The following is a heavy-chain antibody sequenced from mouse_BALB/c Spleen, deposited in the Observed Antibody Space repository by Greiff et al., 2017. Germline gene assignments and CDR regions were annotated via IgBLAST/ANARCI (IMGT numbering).Heavy chain of an antibody. CDR1: GYTFTSYW. Sequence: QVQLQQPGAELVRPGASVKLSCKASGYTFTSYWLNWVKQRPGQGLEWIGNIYPSDSYTNYNQKFKDKATLTVDKSSSTAYMQLSSPTSEDSAVYYWTRDSYYRYDGYFDVWGAGTTVTVSA. J-gene: IGHJ1*01. CDR2: IYPSDSYT. CDR3: TRDSYYRYDGYFDV. V-gene: IGHV1-69*02. D-gene: IGHD2-14*01.